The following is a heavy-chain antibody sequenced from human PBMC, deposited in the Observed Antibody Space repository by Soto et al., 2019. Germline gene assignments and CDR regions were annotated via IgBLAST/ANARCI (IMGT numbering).Heavy chain of an antibody. CDR1: GGTFSNYD. V-gene: IGHV1-69*01. CDR3: AGGAGMYYEYWSGHAEIGDRWFDR. J-gene: IGHJ5*02. D-gene: IGHD3-3*01. CDR2: IIPMFGPT. Sequence: QVQLVQCGAEAKKPGSSVKGSCKASGGTFSNYDISWVRQAPGQGLEWMGGIIPMFGPTNYAQKFRGRVTITTDEATTTACMERSELRSVEMAVYYCAGGAGMYYEYWSGHAEIGDRWFDRWGQVTLVTVSS.